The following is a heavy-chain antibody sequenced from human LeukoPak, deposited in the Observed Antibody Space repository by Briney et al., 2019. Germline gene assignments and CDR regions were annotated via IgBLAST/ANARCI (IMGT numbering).Heavy chain of an antibody. V-gene: IGHV1-3*04. CDR1: GYTFTSYY. J-gene: IGHJ6*02. D-gene: IGHD1-26*01. CDR3: ARDGRFIVADYYYGMDV. Sequence: ASVKVSCKASGYTFTSYYIHWVRQAPGQSLEWMGWINSANGNTKYSQKFQGRVTITRDTSASTAYMELSSLRSEDTAVYYCARDGRFIVADYYYGMDVWGQGTTVTVSS. CDR2: INSANGNT.